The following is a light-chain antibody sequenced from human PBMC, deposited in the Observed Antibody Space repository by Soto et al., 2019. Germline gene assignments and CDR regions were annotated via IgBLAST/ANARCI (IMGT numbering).Light chain of an antibody. CDR1: SSDVGGYDY. Sequence: QSVLTQPASVSGSHGQSITISCTGTSSDVGGYDYVSWYQQHPGKAPKLMIYDVTNRPSGVSNRFSGSKSGNTASLTISGLQTEDEATYYCSSYTSSTSYVFGTGTKVTVL. V-gene: IGLV2-14*01. CDR2: DVT. CDR3: SSYTSSTSYV. J-gene: IGLJ1*01.